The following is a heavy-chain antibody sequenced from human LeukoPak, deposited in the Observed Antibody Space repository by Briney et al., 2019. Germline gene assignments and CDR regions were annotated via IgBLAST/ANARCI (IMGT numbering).Heavy chain of an antibody. CDR1: GFTFSSYS. J-gene: IGHJ4*02. CDR3: ATNREYSSSSFDY. V-gene: IGHV3-48*01. Sequence: GGSLRLSCAASGFTFSSYSMNWVRQAPGKGLEWVSYISSSSSTIYYADSVKGRFIISRDNAKNSLYLQMNSLRAEDTAVYYCATNREYSSSSFDYWGQGTLVTVSS. CDR2: ISSSSSTI. D-gene: IGHD6-6*01.